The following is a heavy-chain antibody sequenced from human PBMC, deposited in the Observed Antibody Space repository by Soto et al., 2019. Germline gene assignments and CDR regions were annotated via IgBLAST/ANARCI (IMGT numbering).Heavy chain of an antibody. Sequence: GGSLRLSSAASGFTFSSYGMHWVRQAPGKGLEWVAVISYDGSNKYYADSVKGRFTISRDNSKNTLYLQMNSLRAEDTAVYYCAKDRIGYSSSSGGSFYYYGMDVWGQGTTVIVSS. J-gene: IGHJ6*02. CDR3: AKDRIGYSSSSGGSFYYYGMDV. CDR1: GFTFSSYG. CDR2: ISYDGSNK. D-gene: IGHD6-6*01. V-gene: IGHV3-30*18.